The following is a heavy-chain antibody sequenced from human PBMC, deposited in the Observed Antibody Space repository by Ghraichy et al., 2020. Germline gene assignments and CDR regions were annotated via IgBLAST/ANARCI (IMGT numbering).Heavy chain of an antibody. Sequence: SETLSLTCTVSGGSISSSSYYWGWIRQPPGKGLEWIGSIYYSGSTYYNPSLKSRVTISVDTSKNQFSLKLSSVTAADTAVYYCARRTESHDFDYYDSERLKPQLLNWFDPWGQGTLVTVSS. CDR2: IYYSGST. D-gene: IGHD3-22*01. V-gene: IGHV4-39*01. CDR3: ARRTESHDFDYYDSERLKPQLLNWFDP. CDR1: GGSISSSSYY. J-gene: IGHJ5*02.